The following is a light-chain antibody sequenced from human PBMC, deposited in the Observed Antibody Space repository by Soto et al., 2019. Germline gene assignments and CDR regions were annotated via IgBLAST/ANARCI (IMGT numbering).Light chain of an antibody. CDR1: QSLNRW. CDR2: DAS. V-gene: IGKV1-5*01. Sequence: DIQMTQSPSTLSASVGDRVTVTCRASQSLNRWLAWYQQRPGKAPKLLLYDASELESGVPSRFSGSGSGTEFTLTISSLQPDDFATYYGQQYNSFPYIFGQGTKLEIK. J-gene: IGKJ2*01. CDR3: QQYNSFPYI.